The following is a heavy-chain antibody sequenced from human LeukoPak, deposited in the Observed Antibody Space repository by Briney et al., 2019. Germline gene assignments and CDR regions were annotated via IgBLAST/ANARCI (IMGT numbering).Heavy chain of an antibody. CDR1: GGTFSSYA. CDR3: ASHHPSSGYYFYYFDY. V-gene: IGHV1-69*04. J-gene: IGHJ4*02. CDR2: IIPILGIA. Sequence: SVKVSCKASGGTFSSYAISWVRQAPGQGLEWMGRIIPILGIANYAQKFQGRVTITADKSTSTAYMELSSLRSEDTAVYYCASHHPSSGYYFYYFDYWGQGTLVTVSS. D-gene: IGHD3-22*01.